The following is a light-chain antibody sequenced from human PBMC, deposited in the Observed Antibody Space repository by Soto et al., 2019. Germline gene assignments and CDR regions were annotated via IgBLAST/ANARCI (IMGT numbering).Light chain of an antibody. CDR3: QQHSHWPPWT. J-gene: IGKJ1*01. V-gene: IGKV3-11*01. Sequence: EVVLTQSPATLSLSPGERATLSCSASENVRTFVDWYQQKPGQAPRLLIYGASNRATGIPARFSGSGSGTDFTLTISNLEPEDCAVYDGQQHSHWPPWTFGKGTRVEIQ. CDR1: ENVRTF. CDR2: GAS.